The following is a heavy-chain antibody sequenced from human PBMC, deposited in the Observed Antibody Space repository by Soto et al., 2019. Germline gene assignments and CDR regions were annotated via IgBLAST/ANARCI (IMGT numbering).Heavy chain of an antibody. J-gene: IGHJ4*02. CDR2: IYYSGST. V-gene: IGHV4-31*03. D-gene: IGHD6-6*01. Sequence: SETLSLTRTVSGGSISSGGYYWSWIRQHPGKCLDWIWYIYYSGSTFYNLSLKSRVTRSVDTSKNHFSLKLSSVTASDTAVYYCSRYRSMAARPKWYFDYWGQGTLVTVSS. CDR1: GGSISSGGYY. CDR3: SRYRSMAARPKWYFDY.